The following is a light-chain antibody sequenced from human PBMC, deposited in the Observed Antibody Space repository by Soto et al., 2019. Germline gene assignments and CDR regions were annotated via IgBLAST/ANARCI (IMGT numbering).Light chain of an antibody. CDR1: SSNIGAGYD. J-gene: IGLJ2*01. Sequence: QAVVTQPPSVSGAPGQRVTISCTGSSSNIGAGYDVHWYQQLPGTAPKLLIYGNSNRPSGVPDRFSGSKSGTSASLAITGLQAEDEADYYCQSYDSSLSQGVVFGGGTKL. V-gene: IGLV1-40*01. CDR3: QSYDSSLSQGVV. CDR2: GNS.